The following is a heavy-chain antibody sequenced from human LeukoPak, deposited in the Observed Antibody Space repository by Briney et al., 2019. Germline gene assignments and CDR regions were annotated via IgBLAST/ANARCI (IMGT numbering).Heavy chain of an antibody. D-gene: IGHD1-26*01. CDR1: GGSFSGYY. Sequence: SETLSLTCAVYGGSFSGYYWSWIRQPPGKGLEWIGEINHSGSTNYNPSLKSRLTISVNTSKNQFSLKLSSVTAADTDVFYCARGLKGLVGATSHYYYYMDVWGKGTTVTVSS. CDR3: ARGLKGLVGATSHYYYYMDV. V-gene: IGHV4-34*01. CDR2: INHSGST. J-gene: IGHJ6*03.